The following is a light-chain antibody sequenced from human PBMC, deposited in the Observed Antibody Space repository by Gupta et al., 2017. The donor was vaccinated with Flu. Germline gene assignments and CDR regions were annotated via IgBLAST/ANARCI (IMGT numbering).Light chain of an antibody. CDR1: QDIKDH. J-gene: IGKJ4*01. Sequence: PSFLSAFVGDRVTITCQASQDIKDHLNWFQHKPGKPPQLLIYATSYLETGVPSRFSGSGSGTDFTFTISSLQPGDTATYFCQQYDDLPLAFGGGTRLEIK. CDR3: QQYDDLPLA. V-gene: IGKV1-33*01. CDR2: ATS.